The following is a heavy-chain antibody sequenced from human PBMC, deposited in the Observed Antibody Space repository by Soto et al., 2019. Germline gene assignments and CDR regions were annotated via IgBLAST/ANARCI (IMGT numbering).Heavy chain of an antibody. D-gene: IGHD3-10*01. CDR3: TTSLYYYGSGSYHYYYGMDV. Sequence: PGGSLRLSCAASGSTFSNAWMNWVRQAPGKGLEWVGRIKSKTDGGTTDYAAPVKGRFTISRDDSKNTLYLQMNSLKTEDTAVYYCTTSLYYYGSGSYHYYYGMDVWGQGTTVTV. J-gene: IGHJ6*02. V-gene: IGHV3-15*07. CDR1: GSTFSNAW. CDR2: IKSKTDGGTT.